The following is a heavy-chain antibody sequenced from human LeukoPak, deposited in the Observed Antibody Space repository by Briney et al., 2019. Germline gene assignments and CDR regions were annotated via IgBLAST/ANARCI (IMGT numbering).Heavy chain of an antibody. J-gene: IGHJ4*02. Sequence: AESLKISCKASGYSFRSFWIGWVRQMPGKDLEWMGVIDPDDSETRYSPSFQGQVTISADKSISTAYLQWSTLKASDSAMYYCARRPLLYGSGSYWDHWGQGTLVTVSS. D-gene: IGHD3-10*01. CDR2: IDPDDSET. CDR1: GYSFRSFW. V-gene: IGHV5-51*01. CDR3: ARRPLLYGSGSYWDH.